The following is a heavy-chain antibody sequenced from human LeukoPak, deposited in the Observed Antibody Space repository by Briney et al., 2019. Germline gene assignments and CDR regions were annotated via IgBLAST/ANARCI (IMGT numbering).Heavy chain of an antibody. D-gene: IGHD3-16*01. Sequence: GGSLRLSCAASGFIFSGSDMHWVRQASGKGLEWVGRIRSKANNYATAYAASVEGRFTISRDDSKNTAYLQMNSLKTEDTAVYYCTYYRTGGLVGGSAYYYGMDVWGQGTTVTVSS. V-gene: IGHV3-73*01. CDR2: IRSKANNYAT. CDR1: GFIFSGSD. CDR3: TYYRTGGLVGGSAYYYGMDV. J-gene: IGHJ6*02.